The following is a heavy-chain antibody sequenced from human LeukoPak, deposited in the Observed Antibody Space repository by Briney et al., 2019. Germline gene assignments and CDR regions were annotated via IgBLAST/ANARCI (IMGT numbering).Heavy chain of an antibody. CDR2: INHSGST. J-gene: IGHJ1*01. D-gene: IGHD4/OR15-4a*01. V-gene: IGHV4-34*01. CDR3: ARVVGRARSGYFQH. Sequence: GSLRLSCAASGFTFSSYAMSWIRQPPGKGLEWIGEINHSGSTNYNPSLKSRVTISVDTSKNQFSLKLSSVTAADTAVYYCARVVGRARSGYFQHWGQGTLVTVSS. CDR1: GFTFSSYA.